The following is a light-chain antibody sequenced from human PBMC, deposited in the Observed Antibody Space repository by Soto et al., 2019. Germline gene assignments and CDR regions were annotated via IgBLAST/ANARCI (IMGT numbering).Light chain of an antibody. CDR3: QQYNRYSRT. CDR2: KAS. J-gene: IGKJ2*02. V-gene: IGKV1-5*03. CDR1: QSISSW. Sequence: DIPMTQSPSTLSASVGDRVTITCRASQSISSWLAWYQQKPGKAPKLLLYKASNLDSGIPSRFRGSASGTEFTLTITSLQPDDLATYYCQQYNRYSRTFGQWTKLEIK.